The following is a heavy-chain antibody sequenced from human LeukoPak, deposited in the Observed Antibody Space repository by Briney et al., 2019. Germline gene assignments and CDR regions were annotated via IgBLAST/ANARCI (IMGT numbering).Heavy chain of an antibody. J-gene: IGHJ6*02. CDR3: ARGGGLDV. CDR2: INHNGNVN. Sequence: GGSLRLSCAASGFTFSSYWMSWARQAPGWGLEWVASINHNGNVNYYVDSVKGRFTISRDNAKNSLYLQMSNLRAEDTAVYFCARGGGLDVWGQGATVTVSS. D-gene: IGHD3-16*01. V-gene: IGHV3-7*03. CDR1: GFTFSSYW.